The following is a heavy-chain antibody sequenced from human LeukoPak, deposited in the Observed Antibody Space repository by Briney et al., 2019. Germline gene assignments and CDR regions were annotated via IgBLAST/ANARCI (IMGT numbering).Heavy chain of an antibody. CDR1: GGSMSNYY. J-gene: IGHJ5*02. CDR2: IYTSGRT. CDR3: ARISNYYDSSGYHNRFDP. V-gene: IGHV4-4*07. Sequence: PSETLSLTCTVSGGSMSNYYWTWIRQPAGKGLEWIGRIYTSGRTNYNPSLKSRVTMSLDTSKNQFSVKLSSVTAADTAVYYCARISNYYDSSGYHNRFDPWGQGTLVTVSS. D-gene: IGHD3-22*01.